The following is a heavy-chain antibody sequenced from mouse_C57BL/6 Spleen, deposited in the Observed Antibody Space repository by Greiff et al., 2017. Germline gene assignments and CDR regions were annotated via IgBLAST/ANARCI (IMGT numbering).Heavy chain of an antibody. V-gene: IGHV3-6*01. CDR2: ISYDGSN. CDR3: ARDGGYGGAMDY. Sequence: EVQLVESGPGLVKPSQSLSLTCSVTGYSITSGYYWNWIRQFPGNKLEWMGYISYDGSNNYNPSLKKRISITRDTSKNQFFLKLNSVTTEDTATYYCARDGGYGGAMDYRGQGTSGTVSS. J-gene: IGHJ4*01. D-gene: IGHD2-2*01. CDR1: GYSITSGYY.